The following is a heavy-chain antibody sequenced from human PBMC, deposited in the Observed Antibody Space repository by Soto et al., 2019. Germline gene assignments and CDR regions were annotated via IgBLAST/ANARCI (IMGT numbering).Heavy chain of an antibody. CDR1: GGSFSGYY. CDR2: INHSGST. Sequence: QVQLQQWGAGLLKPSETLSLTCAVYGGSFSGYYWSWIRQPPGKGLEWIGEINHSGSTNYNPSLKSRVTISVDTSRNQFSLKLSSVTVADTAVYYCARGGHDYGGNLAYWGQGTLVTVSS. D-gene: IGHD4-17*01. J-gene: IGHJ4*02. V-gene: IGHV4-34*01. CDR3: ARGGHDYGGNLAY.